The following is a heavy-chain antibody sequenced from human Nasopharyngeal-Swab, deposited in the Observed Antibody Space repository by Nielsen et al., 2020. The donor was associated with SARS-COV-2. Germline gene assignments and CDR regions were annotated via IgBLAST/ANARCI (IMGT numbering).Heavy chain of an antibody. Sequence: GESLTISCAASGFTFSSYDMHWVRQATGKGLEWVSAIGTAGDTYYPGSVKGRFTISRENAKNSLYLQMNSLRAGDTAVYYCARAHYGGTYYYYYGMDVWGQGTTVTVSS. CDR1: GFTFSSYD. CDR2: IGTAGDT. V-gene: IGHV3-13*01. CDR3: ARAHYGGTYYYYYGMDV. D-gene: IGHD4-23*01. J-gene: IGHJ6*02.